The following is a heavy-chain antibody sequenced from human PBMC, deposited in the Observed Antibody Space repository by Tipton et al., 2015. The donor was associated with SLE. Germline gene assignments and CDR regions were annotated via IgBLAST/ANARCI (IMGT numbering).Heavy chain of an antibody. V-gene: IGHV4-59*01. CDR3: AREGVCIGGVCYDS. Sequence: TLSLTCTVTGGSISSYYWSWIRQSPGKGLEWIGFIYYTGSTTYNPSLKSRVTISVDMSKKQVSLKLTSVTAADTAVYYCAREGVCIGGVCYDSWGQGTLVTVSS. D-gene: IGHD2-8*02. CDR2: IYYTGST. J-gene: IGHJ4*02. CDR1: GGSISSYY.